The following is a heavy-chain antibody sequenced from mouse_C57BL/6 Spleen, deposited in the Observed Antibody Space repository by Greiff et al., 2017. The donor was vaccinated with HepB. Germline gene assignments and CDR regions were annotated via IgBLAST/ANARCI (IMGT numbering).Heavy chain of an antibody. CDR1: GYTFTDYE. D-gene: IGHD4-1*01. V-gene: IGHV1-15*01. CDR3: TRDWDY. J-gene: IGHJ2*01. CDR2: IDPETGGT. Sequence: VQLVESGAELVRPGASVTLSCKASGYTFTDYEMHWVKQTPVHGLEWIGAIDPETGGTAYNQKFKGKAMLTADKSSSTAYMELRSLTSEDSAVYYCTRDWDYWGQGTTLTVSS.